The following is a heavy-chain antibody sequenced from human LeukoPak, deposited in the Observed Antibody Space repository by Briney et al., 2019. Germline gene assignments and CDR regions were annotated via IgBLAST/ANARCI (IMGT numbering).Heavy chain of an antibody. V-gene: IGHV1-69*13. D-gene: IGHD2-2*01. CDR3: ARGSGIVLVPAAHFYYYYMDV. Sequence: ASVKVSCKTSGGTFSSYAISWVRQAPGQGLEWMGGIIPIFGTTYYAQKFQGRVTITADESTTTAYMELSSLRSEDTAVYYCARGSGIVLVPAAHFYYYYMDVWGKGTTVAVSS. CDR1: GGTFSSYA. J-gene: IGHJ6*03. CDR2: IIPIFGTT.